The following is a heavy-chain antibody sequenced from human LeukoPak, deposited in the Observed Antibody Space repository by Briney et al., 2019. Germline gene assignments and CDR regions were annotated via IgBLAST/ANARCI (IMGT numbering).Heavy chain of an antibody. Sequence: TGGSLRLSCAASGFTVSNVWMSWVRQAPGKGLEWVGRIKSKADGGTIDYAAPVKGRFTISRDDSTNTLYLQMNSLKTEDTAVYYCTKDHGSGSYYFDYWGQGTLVTV. D-gene: IGHD3-10*01. CDR2: IKSKADGGTI. CDR3: TKDHGSGSYYFDY. V-gene: IGHV3-15*01. J-gene: IGHJ4*02. CDR1: GFTVSNVW.